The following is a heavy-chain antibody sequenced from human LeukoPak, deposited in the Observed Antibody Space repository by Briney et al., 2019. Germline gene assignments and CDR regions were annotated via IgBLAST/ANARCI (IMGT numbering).Heavy chain of an antibody. J-gene: IGHJ3*02. D-gene: IGHD2-21*02. CDR3: ARVTHRSDAFDI. CDR1: GGSISSYY. CDR2: IYYSGST. Sequence: SETLSLTCTVSGGSISSYYWSWIRQPPGKGLEWIGYIYYSGSTNYNPSLKSRVTISVDTSKNQFSLKLSSVTAADTAVYYCARVTHRSDAFDIWGQGTMVTVSS. V-gene: IGHV4-59*01.